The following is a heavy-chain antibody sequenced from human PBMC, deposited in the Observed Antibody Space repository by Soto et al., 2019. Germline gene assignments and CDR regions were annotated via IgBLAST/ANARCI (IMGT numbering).Heavy chain of an antibody. D-gene: IGHD3-16*02. CDR2: IIPIFGTA. CDR3: ARVLGYDYVWGSYRFDP. V-gene: IGHV1-69*01. J-gene: IGHJ5*02. CDR1: GGTFSSYA. Sequence: QVQLVQSGAEVKKPGSSVKVSCKASGGTFSSYAISWVRQAPGQALEWMGGIIPIFGTANYAQKFQGRVTITADESTSTAYMELSSLRSEDTAVYYCARVLGYDYVWGSYRFDPWGQGTLVTVSS.